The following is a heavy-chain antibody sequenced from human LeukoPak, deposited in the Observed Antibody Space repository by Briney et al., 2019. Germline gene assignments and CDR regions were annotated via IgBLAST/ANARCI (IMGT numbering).Heavy chain of an antibody. CDR2: IYTSGST. D-gene: IGHD1-26*01. CDR1: GGSISSYY. V-gene: IGHV4-4*07. Sequence: PSETLSLTCTASGGSISSYYWSWIRQPAGKGLEWIGRIYTSGSTNYNPSLKSRVTMSVDTSKNQFSLKLSSVTAADTAVYYCARDRRVGATDWFDPWGQGTLVTVSS. CDR3: ARDRRVGATDWFDP. J-gene: IGHJ5*02.